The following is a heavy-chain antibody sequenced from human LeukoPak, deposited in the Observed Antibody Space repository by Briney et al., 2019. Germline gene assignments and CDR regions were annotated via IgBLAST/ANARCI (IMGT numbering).Heavy chain of an antibody. V-gene: IGHV5-51*01. Sequence: AGESLKISCKGSGYSFTNYWIGWVRPMPGKGLEWMGIIYPGDSDTRYSPSFQGQVTISADKSISTAYLQWSSLKASDTAMYYCASMAAAGTGYFDYWGQGTLVTVSS. CDR2: IYPGDSDT. D-gene: IGHD6-13*01. J-gene: IGHJ4*02. CDR3: ASMAAAGTGYFDY. CDR1: GYSFTNYW.